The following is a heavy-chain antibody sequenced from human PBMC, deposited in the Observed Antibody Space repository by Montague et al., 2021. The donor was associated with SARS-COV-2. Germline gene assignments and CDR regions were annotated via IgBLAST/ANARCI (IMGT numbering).Heavy chain of an antibody. J-gene: IGHJ6*02. CDR3: AATSGDTVVVVAAYYGMDV. CDR1: GFTFSSYE. CDR2: ISSSGSTI. V-gene: IGHV3-48*03. D-gene: IGHD2-15*01. Sequence: SLRLSCAASGFTFSSYEMNWVRQAPGKGLEWVSYISSSGSTIYYADSVKGRFTISRDNAKNSLYLQMNSLRAEDTAVCYCAATSGDTVVVVAAYYGMDVWGQGTTVTVSS.